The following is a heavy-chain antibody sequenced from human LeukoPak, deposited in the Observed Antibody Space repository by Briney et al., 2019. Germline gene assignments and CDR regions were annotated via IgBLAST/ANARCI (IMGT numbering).Heavy chain of an antibody. CDR1: GFTFSSYA. CDR2: ISSSGGRT. Sequence: GGSLRLSCAASGFTFSSYAMHWVRQAPGKGLEYVSAISSSGGRTYYANSVKGRYTISRDNSKNTLYLQMDNLRAEDTAVYYCARVATAIPDAFDIWGQGTMVTVSS. J-gene: IGHJ3*02. V-gene: IGHV3-64*01. CDR3: ARVATAIPDAFDI. D-gene: IGHD2-21*02.